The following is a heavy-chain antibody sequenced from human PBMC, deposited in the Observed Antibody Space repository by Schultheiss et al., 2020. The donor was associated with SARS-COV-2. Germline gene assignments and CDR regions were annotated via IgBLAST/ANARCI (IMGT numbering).Heavy chain of an antibody. CDR2: IYPGDSDT. Sequence: GESLKISCTGSGYSFTNYWIGWVRQMPGKGLEWMGIIYPGDSDTRYSPSFQGQVTISADKSISTAYLQWSSLKASDTAMYYCARGGPGEGSTGAIGDYWGQGTLVTVSS. D-gene: IGHD3-10*01. CDR1: GYSFTNYW. CDR3: ARGGPGEGSTGAIGDY. V-gene: IGHV5-51*01. J-gene: IGHJ4*02.